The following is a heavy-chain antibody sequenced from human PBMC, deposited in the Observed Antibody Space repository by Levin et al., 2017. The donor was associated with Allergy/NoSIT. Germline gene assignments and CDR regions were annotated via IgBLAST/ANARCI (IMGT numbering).Heavy chain of an antibody. Sequence: ASVKVSCKASGYTFTGYYMHWVRQAPGQGLEWMGWINPNSGGTNYAQKFQGRVTMTRDTSISTAYMELSRLRSDDTAVYYCARGYSKKPRGNGGPPSDYWGQGTLVTVSS. CDR1: GYTFTGYY. D-gene: IGHD4-11*01. J-gene: IGHJ4*02. V-gene: IGHV1-2*02. CDR3: ARGYSKKPRGNGGPPSDY. CDR2: INPNSGGT.